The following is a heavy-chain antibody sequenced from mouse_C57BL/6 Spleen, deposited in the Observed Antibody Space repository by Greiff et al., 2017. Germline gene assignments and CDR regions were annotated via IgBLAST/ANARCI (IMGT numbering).Heavy chain of an antibody. CDR3: ARTKAEGGFAY. CDR1: GYTFTSYW. CDR2: IDPSSGGT. Sequence: VQLQQPGAELVKPGASVKLSCKASGYTFTSYWMHWVKQRPGRGLEWIGRIDPSSGGTKYNEKFKSKATLTVDKPSSTAYMQLSSLTSEDSAVYYCARTKAEGGFAYWGQGTLVTVSA. J-gene: IGHJ3*01. V-gene: IGHV1-72*01.